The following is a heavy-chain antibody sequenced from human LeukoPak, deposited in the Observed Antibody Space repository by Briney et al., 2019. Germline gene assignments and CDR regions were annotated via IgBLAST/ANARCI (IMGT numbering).Heavy chain of an antibody. V-gene: IGHV4-34*01. J-gene: IGHJ6*03. CDR1: GGSFRGYY. Sequence: SATLSPPCAVFGGSFRGYYWSWIRPPPGKGLEWIGEINHSGSTNYNPSLKSRVTISVDTSKNQFSLKLSSVTAADTAVYYCARGVLVGAYYHYYYMDVWGKGTTVTVSS. CDR2: INHSGST. D-gene: IGHD1-26*01. CDR3: ARGVLVGAYYHYYYMDV.